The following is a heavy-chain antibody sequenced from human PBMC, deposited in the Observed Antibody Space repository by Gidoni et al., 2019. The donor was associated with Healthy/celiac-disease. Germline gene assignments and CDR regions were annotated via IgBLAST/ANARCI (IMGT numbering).Heavy chain of an antibody. V-gene: IGHV4-31*03. J-gene: IGHJ4*02. D-gene: IGHD3-10*01. Sequence: QVQLQESGPGLVKPSQTLALTCTVAAGSISSGGYYWSWIRQHPGKGLEWIGYIYYSGSTYYNPSLKSRVTISVDTSKNQFSLKLSSVTAADTAVYYCARDLIGAYYGFDYWGQGTLVTVSS. CDR2: IYYSGST. CDR1: AGSISSGGYY. CDR3: ARDLIGAYYGFDY.